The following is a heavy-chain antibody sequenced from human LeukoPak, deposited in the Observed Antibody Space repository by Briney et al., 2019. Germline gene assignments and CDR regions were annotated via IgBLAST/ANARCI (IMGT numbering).Heavy chain of an antibody. CDR3: ARDRGITGTTSGFDY. CDR2: IIPIFGTA. D-gene: IGHD1-7*01. J-gene: IGHJ4*02. CDR1: GGTFSSYA. Sequence: ASVKVSCKASGGTFSSYAISWVRQAPGQGLEWMGGIIPIFGTANYAQKFQGRVTITADKSTSTAYMELSSLRSEDTAVYYCARDRGITGTTSGFDYWGQGTLVTVSS. V-gene: IGHV1-69*06.